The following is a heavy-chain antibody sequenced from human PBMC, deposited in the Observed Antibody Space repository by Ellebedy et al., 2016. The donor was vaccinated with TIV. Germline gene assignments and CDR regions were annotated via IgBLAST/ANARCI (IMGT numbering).Heavy chain of an antibody. D-gene: IGHD3-16*01. CDR1: GYIFTNLW. Sequence: GGSLRLSCKGSGYIFTNLWISWVRQMPGKGLEWMGRIDPSNSNTNYSPSFQGHVTISADKSISTAYLQWNNLRALDTAMYYCASLWDTVPGDSYTMDVWGQGTTVTVSS. V-gene: IGHV5-10-1*01. CDR2: IDPSNSNT. CDR3: ASLWDTVPGDSYTMDV. J-gene: IGHJ6*02.